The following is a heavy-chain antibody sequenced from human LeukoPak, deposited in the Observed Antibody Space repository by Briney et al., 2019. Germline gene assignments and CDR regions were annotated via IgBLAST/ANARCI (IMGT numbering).Heavy chain of an antibody. CDR1: GFTFSSYS. J-gene: IGHJ4*02. D-gene: IGHD3-3*01. V-gene: IGHV3-21*01. Sequence: PGGSLRLSCAASGFTFSSYSMNWVRQAPGKGLEWVSSISSSSSYIYYADSVKGRFTISRDNAKNSLYLQMSSLRAEDTAVYYCATYYDFWSGFGYWGQGTLVTVSS. CDR3: ATYYDFWSGFGY. CDR2: ISSSSSYI.